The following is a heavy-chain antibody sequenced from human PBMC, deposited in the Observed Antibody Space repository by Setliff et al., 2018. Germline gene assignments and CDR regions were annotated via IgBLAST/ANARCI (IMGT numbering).Heavy chain of an antibody. CDR2: IYTSGST. CDR1: GGSISSSSYY. V-gene: IGHV4-39*07. J-gene: IGHJ3*02. Sequence: SETLSLTCTVSGGSISSSSYYWGWIRQPPGKGLEWIGHIYTSGSTHYNPSLKSRVTISVDTSKNQFSLKLSSVTAADTAVYYCARVLFHCSSTSCYLDAFDIWGQGTMVTVSS. CDR3: ARVLFHCSSTSCYLDAFDI. D-gene: IGHD2-2*01.